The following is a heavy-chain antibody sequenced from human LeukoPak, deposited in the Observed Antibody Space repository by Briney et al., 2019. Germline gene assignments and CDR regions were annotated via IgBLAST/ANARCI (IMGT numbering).Heavy chain of an antibody. CDR3: VREAYGDDGGWFDP. V-gene: IGHV4-38-2*02. CDR2: IQHSGTT. CDR1: GYSISSGYY. J-gene: IGHJ5*02. Sequence: SETLSLTCTVSGYSISSGYYWGWIRQPPGKGLEWIGSIQHSGTTYYNPSLKSRVTMSEDTSKNQFSLKLISLTAADTAVYYCVREAYGDDGGWFDPWGQGTLVTVSS. D-gene: IGHD4-17*01.